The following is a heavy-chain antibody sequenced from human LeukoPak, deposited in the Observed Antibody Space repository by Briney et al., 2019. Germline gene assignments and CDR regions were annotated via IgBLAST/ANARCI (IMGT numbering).Heavy chain of an antibody. J-gene: IGHJ4*02. V-gene: IGHV5-51*01. CDR1: GYPFSNYW. D-gene: IGHD4-23*01. CDR3: ANTYNGNSHWPY. Sequence: GESRKISCKGSGYPFSNYWIGWVRQMPGKGLEWMGLIDPGDSKIRYSPSFQGQVTISADKSITTAYLQWSSLKASDTAMYYCANTYNGNSHWPYWGQGTLVTVSS. CDR2: IDPGDSKI.